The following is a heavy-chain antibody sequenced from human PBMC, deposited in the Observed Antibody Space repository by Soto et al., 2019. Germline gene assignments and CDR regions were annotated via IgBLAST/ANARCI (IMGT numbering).Heavy chain of an antibody. V-gene: IGHV1-69*01. Sequence: SVKVSCKASGGTFSRYAISWVREAPGQGLEWMGGIIPIFGTANYAQKFQGRVTITADESTSTAYMELSSLRSEDTAVYYCARDKQLWLKAGAFDSWGQGTMVTVSS. J-gene: IGHJ3*02. CDR3: ARDKQLWLKAGAFDS. CDR1: GGTFSRYA. CDR2: IIPIFGTA. D-gene: IGHD5-18*01.